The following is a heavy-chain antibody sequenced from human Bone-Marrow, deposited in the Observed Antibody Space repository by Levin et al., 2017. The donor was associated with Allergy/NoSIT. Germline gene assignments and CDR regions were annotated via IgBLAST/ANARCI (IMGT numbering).Heavy chain of an antibody. D-gene: IGHD2-2*01. V-gene: IGHV1-2*06. CDR3: ARVPQHLGYCSSTSCYPGYYFDY. Sequence: ASVKVSCKASGYTFTGYYMHWVRQAPGQGLEWMGRINPNSGGTNYAQKFQGRVTMTRDTSISTAYMELSRLRSDDTAVYYCARVPQHLGYCSSTSCYPGYYFDYWGQGTLVTVSS. J-gene: IGHJ4*02. CDR1: GYTFTGYY. CDR2: INPNSGGT.